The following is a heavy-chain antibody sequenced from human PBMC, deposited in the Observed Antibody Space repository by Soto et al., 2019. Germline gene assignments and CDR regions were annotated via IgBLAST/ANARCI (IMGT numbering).Heavy chain of an antibody. CDR2: IYPGESNV. V-gene: IGHV5-51*01. D-gene: IGHD3-9*01. CDR1: GFSFTTYW. Sequence: GESLNISFKGSGFSFTTYWIGWVRQMPGRGLEWMGIIYPGESNVRYSPSFQGQVTISDDKSTSTVYLQWSSLEASDSAIYYCARAPNNVNWFPEAFDVWGQGTKVTVSS. CDR3: ARAPNNVNWFPEAFDV. J-gene: IGHJ3*01.